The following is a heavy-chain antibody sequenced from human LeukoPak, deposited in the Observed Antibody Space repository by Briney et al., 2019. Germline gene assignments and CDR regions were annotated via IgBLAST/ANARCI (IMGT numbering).Heavy chain of an antibody. CDR3: ARQNGDYYFDY. CDR2: IYYSGST. D-gene: IGHD4-17*01. CDR1: GGSFSAYY. Sequence: PSETLSLTCGVYGGSFSAYYWGWIRQPPGKGLEWIGSIYYSGSTYYNPSLKSRVTISVDTSKNQFSLKLSSVTAADTAVYYCARQNGDYYFDYWGQGTLVTVSS. J-gene: IGHJ4*02. V-gene: IGHV4-39*01.